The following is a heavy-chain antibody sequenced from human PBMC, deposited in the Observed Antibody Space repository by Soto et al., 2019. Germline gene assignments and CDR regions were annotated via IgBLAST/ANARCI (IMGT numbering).Heavy chain of an antibody. D-gene: IGHD6-19*01. J-gene: IGHJ6*03. Sequence: PSETLSLTCAVYGGSFSGYYWSWIRQPPGKGLEWIGEINHSGSTNYNPSLKSRVTISVDTSKNQFSLKLSSVTAADTAVYYFARGLGIAVAGNSYYYYYMDVWGKGTTVTVSS. CDR2: INHSGST. CDR3: ARGLGIAVAGNSYYYYYMDV. V-gene: IGHV4-34*01. CDR1: GGSFSGYY.